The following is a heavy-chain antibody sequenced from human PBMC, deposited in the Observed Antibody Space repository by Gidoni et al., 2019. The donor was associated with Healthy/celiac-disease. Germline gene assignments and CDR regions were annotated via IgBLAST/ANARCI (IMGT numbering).Heavy chain of an antibody. CDR3: ARRVVVVAYDAFDI. Sequence: GWIRQPPGKGLEWIGYIYYSGSTYYNPSLKRRVTISVDTSKNQFSLKLSSVTAADTAVYYCARRVVVVAYDAFDIWGQGTMVTVSS. V-gene: IGHV4-30-4*01. CDR2: IYYSGST. J-gene: IGHJ3*02. D-gene: IGHD2-15*01.